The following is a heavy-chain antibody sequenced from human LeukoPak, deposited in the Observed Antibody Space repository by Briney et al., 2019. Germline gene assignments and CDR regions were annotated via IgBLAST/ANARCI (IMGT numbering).Heavy chain of an antibody. J-gene: IGHJ6*04. CDR1: GFTFSTYN. V-gene: IGHV3-48*03. Sequence: PGGSLRLSCAASGFTFSTYNMNWVRQAPGKGLEWVSYISSSGSTIYHADSVKGRFTISRDNAKNSLYLQMNSLRAEDTAVYYCAELGITMIGGVWGKGTTVTISS. CDR2: ISSSGSTI. D-gene: IGHD3-10*02. CDR3: AELGITMIGGV.